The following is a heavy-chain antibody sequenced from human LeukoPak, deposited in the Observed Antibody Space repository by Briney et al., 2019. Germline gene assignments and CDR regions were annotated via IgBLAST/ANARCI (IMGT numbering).Heavy chain of an antibody. CDR2: IYHSGST. D-gene: IGHD6-13*01. V-gene: IGHV4-38-2*02. CDR1: GYSISSGYY. J-gene: IGHJ4*02. Sequence: SSETLSLTCTVSGYSISSGYYWGWIRQPPGKGLEWIGSIYHSGSTNYNPSLKSRVTISVDTSKNQFSLKLSSVTAADTAVYYCARDGDRPGYSSSWSPYYFDYWGQGTLVTVSS. CDR3: ARDGDRPGYSSSWSPYYFDY.